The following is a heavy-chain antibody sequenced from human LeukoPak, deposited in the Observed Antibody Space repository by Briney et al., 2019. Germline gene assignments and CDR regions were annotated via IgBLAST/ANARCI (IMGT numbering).Heavy chain of an antibody. J-gene: IGHJ2*01. CDR2: ISGSGSGGST. V-gene: IGHV3-23*01. CDR1: GFPLSRSA. CDR3: VRDTCGCGSGWQLYWYFDL. D-gene: IGHD6-19*01. Sequence: GGSLRLSCAASGFPLSRSAMSWVRQAPGKGLEWVSNISGSGSGGSTYYADSVKGRFTISRDNSKNTLYLQMNSLRAEDTAVYYCVRDTCGCGSGWQLYWYFDLWGRGTLVTVSS.